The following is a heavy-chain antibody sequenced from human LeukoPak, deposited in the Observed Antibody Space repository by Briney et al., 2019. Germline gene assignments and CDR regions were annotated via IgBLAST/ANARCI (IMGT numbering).Heavy chain of an antibody. Sequence: GGSLRLSCAASGFTVSNNYMSWVRQAPGKGLEWVSVIYSSGTTYDADSVRGRFTISRDNSKNTLYLQMNSLRAEDTAVYYCARGSRDYVYGMDVWGQGTKVTVSS. D-gene: IGHD4-17*01. V-gene: IGHV3-66*01. CDR3: ARGSRDYVYGMDV. CDR1: GFTVSNNY. J-gene: IGHJ6*02. CDR2: IYSSGTT.